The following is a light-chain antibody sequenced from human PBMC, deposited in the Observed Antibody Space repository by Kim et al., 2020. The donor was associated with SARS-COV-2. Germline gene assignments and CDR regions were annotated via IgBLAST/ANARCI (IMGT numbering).Light chain of an antibody. CDR3: QSYDTSLNNKV. CDR2: TNT. J-gene: IGLJ2*01. CDR1: SSNIGAGAD. Sequence: QRVTIASTGGSSNIGAGADVHWYQQLPGTAPKLLIYTNTNRPSGVPDRFSGSKSGTSASLAITGLQAEDEADYYCQSYDTSLNNKVFGGGTQLTVL. V-gene: IGLV1-40*01.